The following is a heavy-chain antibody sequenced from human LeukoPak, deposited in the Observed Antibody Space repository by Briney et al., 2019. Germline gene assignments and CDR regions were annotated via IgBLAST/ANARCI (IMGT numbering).Heavy chain of an antibody. Sequence: GASLRLSCAASGFTFSSYSMNWVRQAPGKGLEWVSSTSGSTSYIYYADSVKGRFTISRDNAKNSLYLQMNSLRAEDTAVYYCARAHRSRAFDYWGQGTLVTVSS. CDR1: GFTFSSYS. CDR3: ARAHRSRAFDY. CDR2: TSGSTSYI. J-gene: IGHJ4*02. D-gene: IGHD1-14*01. V-gene: IGHV3-21*01.